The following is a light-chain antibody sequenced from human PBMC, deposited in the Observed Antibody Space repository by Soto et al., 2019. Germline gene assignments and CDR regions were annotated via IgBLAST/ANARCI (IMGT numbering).Light chain of an antibody. V-gene: IGKV1-33*01. J-gene: IGKJ4*01. CDR2: DAS. CDR1: QDISNY. Sequence: DIQMTQSPSSLSASVGDRVTITCQASQDISNYLNWYQQKPGKAPKLLIYDASNLETGGPSRFSGSGSGTDFTFTISTLQPEDIATDYCQQYDNLPPVFGGGTKVEIK. CDR3: QQYDNLPPV.